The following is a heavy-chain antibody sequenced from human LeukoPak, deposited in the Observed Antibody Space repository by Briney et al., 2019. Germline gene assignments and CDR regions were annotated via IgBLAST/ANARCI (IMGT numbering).Heavy chain of an antibody. CDR1: GFTFSSYS. Sequence: GGSLRLSCAASGFTFSSYSMTWVRQAPGKGREGVSSISSSSSHIYYADSVKGRFTMSRDNAKNSLYLQMNSLRVEDTAVYYCARSPTTIITGNWFDPWGQGTLVTVSS. CDR3: ARSPTTIITGNWFDP. V-gene: IGHV3-21*01. J-gene: IGHJ5*02. CDR2: ISSSSSHI. D-gene: IGHD1-20*01.